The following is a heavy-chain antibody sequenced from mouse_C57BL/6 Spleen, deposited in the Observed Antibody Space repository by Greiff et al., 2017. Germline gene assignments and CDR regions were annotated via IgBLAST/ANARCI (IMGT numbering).Heavy chain of an antibody. CDR2: IDPEDGET. V-gene: IGHV14-2*01. CDR3: GRADGSYYYDMDY. D-gene: IGHD1-1*01. Sequence: VQLQQSGAELVKPGASVKLSCTASGFNIKDYYMHWVKQRTEQGLAWIGRIDPEDGETKYAQKFQGKATITADTSSNTAYLQLSSLTSEDTAVYYCGRADGSYYYDMDYWGQGTSVTVSS. J-gene: IGHJ4*01. CDR1: GFNIKDYY.